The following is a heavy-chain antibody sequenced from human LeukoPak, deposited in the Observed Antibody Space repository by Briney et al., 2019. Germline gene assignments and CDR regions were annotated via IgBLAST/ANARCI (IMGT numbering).Heavy chain of an antibody. D-gene: IGHD2-2*01. CDR1: GGSISSYY. Sequence: SETLSLTCTVSGGSISSYYWSWIRQPPGKGLEWIGYIYYSGSTNYNPSLKSRVTISVDTSKNQFSLKLSSVTAADTAVYYCAGKAVVVVPAAMTGYGMDVWGQGTTVTVSS. CDR2: IYYSGST. V-gene: IGHV4-59*01. J-gene: IGHJ6*02. CDR3: AGKAVVVVPAAMTGYGMDV.